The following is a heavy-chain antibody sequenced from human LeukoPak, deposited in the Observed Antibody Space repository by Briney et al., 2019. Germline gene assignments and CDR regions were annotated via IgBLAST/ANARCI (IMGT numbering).Heavy chain of an antibody. J-gene: IGHJ4*02. CDR2: INPNSGGT. Sequence: ASVKVSCKASGYTFTGYYMHWVRQAPGQGLEWMGWINPNSGGTNYAQKFQGGVTMTRDTSISTAYMELSRLRSDDTAVYYCAREVITGTTVDFDYWGQGTLVTVSS. CDR1: GYTFTGYY. D-gene: IGHD1-7*01. CDR3: AREVITGTTVDFDY. V-gene: IGHV1-2*02.